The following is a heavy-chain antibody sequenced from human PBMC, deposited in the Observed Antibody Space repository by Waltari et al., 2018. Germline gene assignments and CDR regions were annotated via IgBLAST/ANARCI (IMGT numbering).Heavy chain of an antibody. CDR3: ARHISVAGTGWFDP. V-gene: IGHV4-39*01. CDR1: GGSISSSSYY. Sequence: QLQLQESGPGLVKPSETLSLTCTVSGGSISSSSYYWGWIRQPPGKGLEWIGSIYYSGRTSDTPTLKSRVTISVDTSKNQFSLKLGSVTAADTAVYYCARHISVAGTGWFDPWGQGTLVTVSS. CDR2: IYYSGRT. J-gene: IGHJ5*02. D-gene: IGHD6-19*01.